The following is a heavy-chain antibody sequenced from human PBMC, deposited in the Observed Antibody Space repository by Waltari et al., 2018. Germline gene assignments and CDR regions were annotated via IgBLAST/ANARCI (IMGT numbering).Heavy chain of an antibody. V-gene: IGHV7-4-1*02. CDR2: INTDSGNP. D-gene: IGHD3-22*01. Sequence: QVQLVQSGSELKKPGASVKVSCQASGYPFTTYGINWVRQAPGQGLEWLGWINTDSGNPTYAQGFTGRLVFSLDTSVNTAFLQISSLKADDSAIYYCARDFESRGYDIWGQGTMVTVSS. J-gene: IGHJ3*02. CDR1: GYPFTTYG. CDR3: ARDFESRGYDI.